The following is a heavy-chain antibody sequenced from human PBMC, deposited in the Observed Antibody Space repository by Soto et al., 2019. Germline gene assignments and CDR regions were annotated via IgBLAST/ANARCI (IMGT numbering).Heavy chain of an antibody. V-gene: IGHV3-53*05. Sequence: GGSLRLSCAASGFTVSSNYMSWVRQAPGKGLEWVSVIYSDGTIYYADSVLGRFTISRDNSKNTLYLQMNSLRAEDTAVYYCGRDSCGGGGCYWTFDYWGEGTLVTFPS. CDR1: GFTVSSNY. J-gene: IGHJ4*02. D-gene: IGHD2-15*01. CDR2: IYSDGTI. CDR3: GRDSCGGGGCYWTFDY.